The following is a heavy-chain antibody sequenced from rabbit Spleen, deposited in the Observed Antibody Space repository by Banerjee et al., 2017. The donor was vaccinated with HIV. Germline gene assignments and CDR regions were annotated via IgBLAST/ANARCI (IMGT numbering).Heavy chain of an antibody. Sequence: QEQLVESGGGLVQPGGSLKLSCTASGFDFSNYNFMCWVRQAPGKGLEWIGCIGTGSGSTWFASWAKGRLTISKTSSTTVTLQMTSLTAADTATYFCARDSGTSFSSYGMDLWGPGTLVTVS. J-gene: IGHJ6*01. CDR3: ARDSGTSFSSYGMDL. CDR2: IGTGSGST. CDR1: GFDFSNYNF. V-gene: IGHV1S45*01. D-gene: IGHD8-1*01.